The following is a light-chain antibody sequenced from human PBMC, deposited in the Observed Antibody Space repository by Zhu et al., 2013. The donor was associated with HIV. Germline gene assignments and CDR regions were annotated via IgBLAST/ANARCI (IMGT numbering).Light chain of an antibody. CDR1: TSNVGRNY. Sequence: QSVLTQPPSVSAAPGQRVTISCSGSTSNVGRNYVSWFQQLPGMAPKLLIYRTNQRPSGVPDRFSGSKFGASASLAISGLRSEDEATYYCAAWDDDLPSVLFGGGTKLTVL. V-gene: IGLV1-47*01. J-gene: IGLJ2*01. CDR2: RTN. CDR3: AAWDDDLPSVL.